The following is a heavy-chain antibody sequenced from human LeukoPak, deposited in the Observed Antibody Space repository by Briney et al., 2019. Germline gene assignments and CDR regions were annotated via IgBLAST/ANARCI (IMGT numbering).Heavy chain of an antibody. CDR2: IYYSGST. Sequence: SETLSLTCTVSGGSISSSSYYWGWIRQPPGKGLEWIGSIYYSGSTYYNPSLKSRVTVSVDTSKNQFSLKLSSVTAADTAVYHCAREISSWNDYWGQGTLVTVSS. J-gene: IGHJ4*02. V-gene: IGHV4-39*07. D-gene: IGHD6-13*01. CDR3: AREISSWNDY. CDR1: GGSISSSSYY.